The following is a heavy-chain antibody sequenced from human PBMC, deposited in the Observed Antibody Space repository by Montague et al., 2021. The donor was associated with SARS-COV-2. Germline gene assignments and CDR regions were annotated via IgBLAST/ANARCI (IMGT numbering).Heavy chain of an antibody. CDR2: IYYSGST. J-gene: IGHJ5*02. CDR1: GGSISSSTYY. CDR3: ARNQGYHWNYPYNWFAP. D-gene: IGHD1-7*01. V-gene: IGHV4-39*01. Sequence: SETLSLTCTVSGGSISSSTYYWGWIRQPPGKGLEWIANIYYSGSTYSNPSLKIRVTISVDTSQSQFSLKLRSVTAADPAVYYCARNQGYHWNYPYNWFAPWGQGTLVTVSS.